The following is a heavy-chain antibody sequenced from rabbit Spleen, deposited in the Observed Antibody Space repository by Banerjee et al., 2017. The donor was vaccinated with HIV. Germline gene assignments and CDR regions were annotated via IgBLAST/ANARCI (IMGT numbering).Heavy chain of an antibody. D-gene: IGHD4-1*01. V-gene: IGHV1S43*01. CDR3: VRNSGWGVSYFTL. CDR1: GFDLSSYYY. Sequence: QSLEESGGDLVKPGASLTLTCTASGFDLSSYYYICWVRQAPGKGLEWIGYIDPIFGGTYYASWVNGRFTISSHNAQNTLLLQLNSLTVADTATYFCVRNSGWGVSYFTLWGPGTLVTVS. J-gene: IGHJ4*01. CDR2: IDPIFGGT.